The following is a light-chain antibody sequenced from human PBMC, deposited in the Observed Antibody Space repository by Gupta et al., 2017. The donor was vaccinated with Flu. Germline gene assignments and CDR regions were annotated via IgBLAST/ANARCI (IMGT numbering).Light chain of an antibody. Sequence: STSIENNNVCWYQPLTAPTPKLHIYSNCQRPSGVPVPFSGSKSSTSASLAISGLQNEDEADYYCAAWDNSLHGYVFGTGTTVTAL. CDR2: SNC. J-gene: IGLJ1*01. CDR1: STSIENNN. V-gene: IGLV1-44*01. CDR3: AAWDNSLHGYV.